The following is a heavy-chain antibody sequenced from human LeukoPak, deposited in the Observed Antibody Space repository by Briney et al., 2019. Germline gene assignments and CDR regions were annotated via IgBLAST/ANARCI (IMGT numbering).Heavy chain of an antibody. J-gene: IGHJ3*02. CDR2: ISYDGSNK. CDR3: ASEYYDSSGYSGRHDAFDI. CDR1: GFTFSSYA. V-gene: IGHV3-30-3*01. D-gene: IGHD3-22*01. Sequence: PGRSLRLSCAASGFTFSSYAMHWVRQAPGKGLEWVAVISYDGSNKYYADSVKGRFTISRDNSKNTLYLQMNSLRAEDTAVYYCASEYYDSSGYSGRHDAFDIWGQGTMVTVSS.